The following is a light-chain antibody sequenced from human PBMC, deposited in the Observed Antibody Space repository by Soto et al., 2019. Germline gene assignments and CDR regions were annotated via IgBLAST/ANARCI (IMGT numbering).Light chain of an antibody. V-gene: IGLV2-23*01. J-gene: IGLJ1*01. CDR3: FSNAAGSTYV. CDR2: EAS. CDR1: SSDVGSHNL. Sequence: LTLPASLSGSPGQSITISCTGTSSDVGSHNLVSWYQQFPGKAPKLIIFEASKRPSGVSNRFSGSKSGSTASLTISGLQAEDEADYYCFSNAAGSTYVLGSGTQVTVL.